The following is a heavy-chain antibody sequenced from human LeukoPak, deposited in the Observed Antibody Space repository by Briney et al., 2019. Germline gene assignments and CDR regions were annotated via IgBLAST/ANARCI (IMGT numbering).Heavy chain of an antibody. CDR3: ARDRGGEYCSGGSCYYNWFDP. J-gene: IGHJ5*02. V-gene: IGHV1-2*02. D-gene: IGHD2-15*01. CDR1: GYTFTGYY. CDR2: INPNSGGT. Sequence: ASVKVSCKASGYTFTGYYMHWVRQAPGQGLEWMGWINPNSGGTNYAQKFQGRVTMTRDTSISTAYMELRSLRSDDTAVYYCARDRGGEYCSGGSCYYNWFDPWGQGTLVTVSS.